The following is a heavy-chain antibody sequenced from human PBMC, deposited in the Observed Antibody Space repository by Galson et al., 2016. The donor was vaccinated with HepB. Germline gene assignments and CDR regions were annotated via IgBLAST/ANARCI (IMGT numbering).Heavy chain of an antibody. J-gene: IGHJ4*02. CDR2: IIPIFGTA. D-gene: IGHD5-24*01. CDR3: ARLDAYNYPYYFDY. CDR1: GGTFSNYV. V-gene: IGHV1-69*06. Sequence: SVKVSCKASGGTFSNYVISWVRQAPGQGLEWMGGIIPIFGTANNAQKFQGRVTITADKFTSTAYMELSSLRSEDTAVYYCARLDAYNYPYYFDYWGQGTLV.